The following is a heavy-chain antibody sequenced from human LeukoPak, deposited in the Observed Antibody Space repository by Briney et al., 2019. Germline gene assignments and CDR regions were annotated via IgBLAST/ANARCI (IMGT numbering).Heavy chain of an antibody. D-gene: IGHD2-21*01. CDR3: ASAYCGGDCYGSRGLSADY. V-gene: IGHV1-46*03. CDR1: GYTFTSYY. J-gene: IGHJ4*02. CDR2: INPSGGST. Sequence: ASVKVSCKASGYTFTSYYMHWVRQAPGQGLEWMGIINPSGGSTSYAQKFQGRVTMTRDTSTSTVYMGLSSLRSEDTAVYYCASAYCGGDCYGSRGLSADYWGQGTLVTVSS.